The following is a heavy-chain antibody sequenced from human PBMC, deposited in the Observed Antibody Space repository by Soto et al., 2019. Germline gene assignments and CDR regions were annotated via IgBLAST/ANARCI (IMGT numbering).Heavy chain of an antibody. CDR1: GFTFSSNA. V-gene: IGHV3-23*01. J-gene: IGHJ4*02. CDR2: VSPNGGGT. Sequence: EVQMLDSGGGLVQPGGSLRLSCTASGFTFSSNAMTWVRQAPGKGLEWVSSVSPNGGGTYYADSVRGRLSISRDNSKSTIYLQMDSLRVEDTALYYCAKNRPVDGYFEAFDYWGQGTLVTVSS. CDR3: AKNRPVDGYFEAFDY. D-gene: IGHD3-22*01.